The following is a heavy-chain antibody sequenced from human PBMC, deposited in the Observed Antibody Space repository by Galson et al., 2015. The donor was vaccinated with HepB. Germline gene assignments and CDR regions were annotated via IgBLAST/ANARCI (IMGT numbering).Heavy chain of an antibody. CDR3: ARDRGDSSWYGDGMDV. J-gene: IGHJ6*02. CDR2: ISYDRSNK. CDR1: FTFSSYA. Sequence: FTFSSYAMHWVRQAPGKGLEWVAVISYDRSNKYYADSVKGRFTISRDNSKNTLYLQMNSLRAEDTAVYYCARDRGDSSWYGDGMDVWGQGTTVTVSS. V-gene: IGHV3-30-3*01. D-gene: IGHD6-13*01.